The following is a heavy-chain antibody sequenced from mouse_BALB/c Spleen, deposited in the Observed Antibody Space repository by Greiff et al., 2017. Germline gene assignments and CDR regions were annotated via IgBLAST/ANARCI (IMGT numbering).Heavy chain of an antibody. V-gene: IGHV1-14*01. CDR1: GYTFTSYV. J-gene: IGHJ4*01. CDR2: INPYNDGT. CDR3: ARVDGNYAYAMDY. D-gene: IGHD2-1*01. Sequence: VQLQQSGPELVKPGASVKMSCKASGYTFTSYVMHWVKQKPGQGLEWIGYINPYNDGTKYKEKFKGKATLTSDKSTSTAYMELSSLTSEDSAVYYCARVDGNYAYAMDYWGQGTSVTVSS.